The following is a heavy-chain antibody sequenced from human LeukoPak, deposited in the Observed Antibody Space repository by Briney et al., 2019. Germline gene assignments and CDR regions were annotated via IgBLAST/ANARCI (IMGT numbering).Heavy chain of an antibody. V-gene: IGHV4-59*01. CDR1: GAPISSYY. Sequence: ASETLSLTCTVSGAPISSYYWSWIRQPPGKGLEWIGYIYYSGSTNYNPSLKSRVTISVDTSKKQFSLRLSSVTAADTAVHYCARVLAPARVAFDIWGQGTMVTVSS. D-gene: IGHD2-15*01. CDR3: ARVLAPARVAFDI. J-gene: IGHJ3*02. CDR2: IYYSGST.